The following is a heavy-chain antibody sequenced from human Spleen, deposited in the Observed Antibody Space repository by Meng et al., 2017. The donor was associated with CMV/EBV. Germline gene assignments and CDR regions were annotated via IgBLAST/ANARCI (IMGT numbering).Heavy chain of an antibody. D-gene: IGHD2-2*01. Sequence: MGWVRQAPGKGLEWVGRIKSKTDGGTTDYAAPVKGRFTISRDDSKNTLYLQMNSLKTEDTAVYYCTTDLVAHCSSTSCYRGAPWFDPWGQGTLVTVSS. CDR2: IKSKTDGGTT. V-gene: IGHV3-15*01. CDR3: TTDLVAHCSSTSCYRGAPWFDP. J-gene: IGHJ5*02.